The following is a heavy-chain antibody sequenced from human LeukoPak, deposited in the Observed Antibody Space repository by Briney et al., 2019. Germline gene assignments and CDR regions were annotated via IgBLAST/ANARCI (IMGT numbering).Heavy chain of an antibody. Sequence: SETLSLTCTVSGGSISSGGYYWSWIRQHPGKGLEWIGYIYYSGSTYYNPSLKSRVTISVDTSKNQFSLKLSSVTAADTAVYYCARLRYSSGWNWFDPWGQGTLVTVSS. CDR1: GGSISSGGYY. V-gene: IGHV4-31*03. J-gene: IGHJ5*02. CDR3: ARLRYSSGWNWFDP. D-gene: IGHD6-19*01. CDR2: IYYSGST.